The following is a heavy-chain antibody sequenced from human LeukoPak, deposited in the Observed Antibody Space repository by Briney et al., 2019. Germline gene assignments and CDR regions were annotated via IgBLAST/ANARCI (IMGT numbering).Heavy chain of an antibody. CDR3: ARDVSRGYMDY. J-gene: IGHJ4*01. V-gene: IGHV1-18*01. Sequence: GASVKVSCKASGYSFSDYGVTWVRQAPGQGLEWMGWISVSSGTTTYAENFQGRVTLTTDASTTTAYMGVTSLTSDDTAVYYCARDVSRGYMDYWGHGTLVTVAS. CDR1: GYSFSDYG. CDR2: ISVSSGTT.